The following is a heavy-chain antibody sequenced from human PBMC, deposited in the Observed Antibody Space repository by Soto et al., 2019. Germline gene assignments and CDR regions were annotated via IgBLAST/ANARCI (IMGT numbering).Heavy chain of an antibody. J-gene: IGHJ4*02. CDR3: ATDILDF. CDR2: INQNGSER. Sequence: EVELVESGGGLVQPGGSLRLSCAATGFMFSSYWMTWVRQAPGKGLEWVANINQNGSERYYVDSVEGRFTISRDNAKNSVFMQMESLRVEDTARYYCATDILDFWGQGTLVTVSS. CDR1: GFMFSSYW. V-gene: IGHV3-7*05. D-gene: IGHD3-9*01.